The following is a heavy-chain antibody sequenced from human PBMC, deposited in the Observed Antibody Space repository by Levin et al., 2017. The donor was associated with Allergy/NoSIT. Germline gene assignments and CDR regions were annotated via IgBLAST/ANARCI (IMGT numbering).Heavy chain of an antibody. V-gene: IGHV3-30*04. D-gene: IGHD3-10*01. CDR2: ISYNGGDK. CDR1: GFTLSSYA. J-gene: IGHJ4*02. Sequence: GGSLRLSCAASGFTLSSYAIHWVRQAPGKGLEWVTVISYNGGDKKYADSVKGRFTISRDNSKNTLDLQMNSLRPEDTAVYYCARDVGRLAKYYFDYWGQGTLVTVSS. CDR3: ARDVGRLAKYYFDY.